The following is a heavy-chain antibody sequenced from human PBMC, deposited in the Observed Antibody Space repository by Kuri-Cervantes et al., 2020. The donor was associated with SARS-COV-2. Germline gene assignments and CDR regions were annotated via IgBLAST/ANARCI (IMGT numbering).Heavy chain of an antibody. Sequence: GESLKISCVASGFTFRNYAMSWVRQGPGRRLEWVSAIDTSSGTYYADSVRGRFTVSRDNSKNALFLQMNSLRVEDTAVYYCAKGGDYDSSGYYPFDYWGQGTLVTVSS. CDR1: GFTFRNYA. V-gene: IGHV3-23*01. CDR2: IDTSSGT. J-gene: IGHJ4*02. D-gene: IGHD3-22*01. CDR3: AKGGDYDSSGYYPFDY.